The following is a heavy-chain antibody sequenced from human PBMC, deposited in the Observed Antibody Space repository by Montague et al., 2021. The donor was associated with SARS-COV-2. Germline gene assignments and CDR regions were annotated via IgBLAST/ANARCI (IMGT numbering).Heavy chain of an antibody. V-gene: IGHV4-34*01. CDR3: ARGSRVIAPTLLSGMDV. J-gene: IGHJ6*02. D-gene: IGHD2-21*01. Sequence: SETLSLTCAVYGGSFSDYYWTWIRQSPGKGLEWIGEINHIGTTNYNPSLESRVTISTDTSKNQLSLELSSVTVADTAVYYCARGSRVIAPTLLSGMDVWGQGTTVTVSS. CDR2: INHIGTT. CDR1: GGSFSDYY.